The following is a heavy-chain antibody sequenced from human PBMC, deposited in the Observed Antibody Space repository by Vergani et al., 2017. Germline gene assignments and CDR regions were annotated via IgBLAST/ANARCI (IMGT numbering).Heavy chain of an antibody. Sequence: EVQLVETGGGLIQPGGSLRLSCAASGFTVSSNYMSWVRQAPGKGLEWVSVIYSGGSTYYADSVKGRFTSSRDNSKKTRYLQMNSLRAEDTAVYYCARDSDILTGYYGMDVWGQGTTVTVSS. CDR3: ARDSDILTGYYGMDV. D-gene: IGHD3-9*01. CDR1: GFTVSSNY. CDR2: IYSGGST. J-gene: IGHJ6*02. V-gene: IGHV3-53*02.